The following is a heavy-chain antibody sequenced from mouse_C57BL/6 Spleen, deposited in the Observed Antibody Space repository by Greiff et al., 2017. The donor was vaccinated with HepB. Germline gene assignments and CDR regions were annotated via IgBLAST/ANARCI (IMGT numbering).Heavy chain of an antibody. CDR3: TTGWLLQD. CDR2: IDPENGDT. J-gene: IGHJ3*01. V-gene: IGHV14-4*01. CDR1: GFNIKDDY. D-gene: IGHD2-3*01. Sequence: EVQLQQSGAELVRPGASVKLSCTASGFNIKDDYMHWVKQRPEQGLEWIGWIDPENGDTEYASKFQGKATITADTSSNTAYLQLSSLTSEDTAVYYCTTGWLLQDWGQGTLVTVSA.